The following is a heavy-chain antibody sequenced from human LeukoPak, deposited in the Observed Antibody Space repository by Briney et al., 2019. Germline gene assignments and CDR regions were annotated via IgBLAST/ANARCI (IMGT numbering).Heavy chain of an antibody. D-gene: IGHD3-10*01. CDR2: INHNHGNT. J-gene: IGHJ4*02. CDR3: ATEGKMIRGVYTDC. CDR1: GYTFTSYG. Sequence: ASVKVSCKASGYTFTSYGISWVRQAPGLGLEWMGWINHNHGNTNYAQKLQGRVTITTDTSTSTAYMEVRSVRSDDTAVYFCATEGKMIRGVYTDCWGQGILVTASS. V-gene: IGHV1-18*01.